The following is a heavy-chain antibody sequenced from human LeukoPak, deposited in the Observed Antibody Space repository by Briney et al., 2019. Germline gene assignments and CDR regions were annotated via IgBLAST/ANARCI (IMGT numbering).Heavy chain of an antibody. V-gene: IGHV4-39*07. CDR3: ARDGGGYGDYDAFDI. Sequence: SETLSLTCTVSGGSISSSSYYWGWIRQPPGKGLEWIGSIYYSGSTYYNPSLKSRVTISVDTSKNQFSLKLSSVTAADTAVYYCARDGGGYGDYDAFDIWGQGTMVTVSS. D-gene: IGHD4-17*01. CDR2: IYYSGST. CDR1: GGSISSSSYY. J-gene: IGHJ3*02.